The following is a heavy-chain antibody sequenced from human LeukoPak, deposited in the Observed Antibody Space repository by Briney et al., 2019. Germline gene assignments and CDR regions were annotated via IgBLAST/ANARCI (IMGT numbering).Heavy chain of an antibody. J-gene: IGHJ4*02. CDR3: RYGSGTYSFDY. V-gene: IGHV3-7*02. CDR1: GITFSTYW. D-gene: IGHD3-10*01. Sequence: PGGSLRLSCAASGITFSTYWMTWVRQAPGKGLEWVANIKQDGSEKFYVDSVRGRFTISRDNAKNSLYLQMNSLRAEDTAVYYCRYGSGTYSFDYWGQGTLVTVSS. CDR2: IKQDGSEK.